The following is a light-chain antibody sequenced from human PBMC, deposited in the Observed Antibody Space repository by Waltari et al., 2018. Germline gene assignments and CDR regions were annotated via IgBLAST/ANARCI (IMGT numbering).Light chain of an antibody. CDR3: QQYYSTPLT. CDR2: WAS. Sequence: DIVMTQSPDSLAVSLGERATINCKSSQSVLYSSNSENHVAWYQHKPGQPPKLLIYWASTRESGVPDRFSGSGSGTDFTLTISSLQAEDVAVYYCQQYYSTPLTFGGGTKVEIK. J-gene: IGKJ4*01. V-gene: IGKV4-1*01. CDR1: QSVLYSSNSENH.